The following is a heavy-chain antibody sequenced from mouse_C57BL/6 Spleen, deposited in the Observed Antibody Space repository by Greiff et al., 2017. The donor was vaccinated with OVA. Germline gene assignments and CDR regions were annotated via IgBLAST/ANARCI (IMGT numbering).Heavy chain of an antibody. Sequence: EVKLMESEGGLVQPGSSMKLSCTASGFTFSDYYMAWVRQVPEKGLEWVANINYDGSSTYYLDSLKSRFIISRDNAKNILYLQMSSLKSEDTATYYCARVLYGSSHYWYFDVWGTGTTVTVSS. CDR3: ARVLYGSSHYWYFDV. V-gene: IGHV5-16*01. CDR1: GFTFSDYY. D-gene: IGHD1-1*01. J-gene: IGHJ1*03. CDR2: INYDGSST.